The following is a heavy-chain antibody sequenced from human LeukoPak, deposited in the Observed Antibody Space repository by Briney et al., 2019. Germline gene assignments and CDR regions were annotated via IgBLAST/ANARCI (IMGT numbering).Heavy chain of an antibody. D-gene: IGHD6-13*01. V-gene: IGHV1-2*02. CDR2: INPNSGGT. CDR1: GYTFTGYY. J-gene: IGHJ6*03. Sequence: ASVKVSCKASGYTFTGYYMHWVRQAPGQGLEWMGWINPNSGGTNYAQKFQGRVTMTRDTSISTAYMELSRLRSDGTAVYYCARDSQQLVPIDYYYYYMDVWGKGTTVTVSS. CDR3: ARDSQQLVPIDYYYYYMDV.